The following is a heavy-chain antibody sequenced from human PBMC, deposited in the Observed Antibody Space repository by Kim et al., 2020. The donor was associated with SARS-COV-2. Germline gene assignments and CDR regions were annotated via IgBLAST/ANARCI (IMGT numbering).Heavy chain of an antibody. CDR3: VRGYVGGPFDL. CDR1: GFTFDDYG. Sequence: GGSLRLSCAASGFTFDDYGMSWVRQTPMKGLEWVSGINRNSGSTGYADSVKGRFTISRDNAKKSLYLQMNGLRVEDTALYYCVRGYVGGPFDLWGQGSLVTVSS. J-gene: IGHJ4*02. D-gene: IGHD3-10*01. V-gene: IGHV3-20*04. CDR2: INRNSGST.